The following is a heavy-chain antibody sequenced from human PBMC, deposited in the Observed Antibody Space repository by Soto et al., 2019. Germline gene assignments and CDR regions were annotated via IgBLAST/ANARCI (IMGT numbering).Heavy chain of an antibody. CDR3: ARLYYYGSGPNLFDY. V-gene: IGHV4-30-4*01. CDR1: GGSISSGDYY. D-gene: IGHD3-10*01. J-gene: IGHJ4*02. CDR2: IYYSGST. Sequence: QVQLQESGPGLVKPSQTLSLTCTVSGGSISSGDYYWRWIRQPPGKGLEWIGYIYYSGSTYYNPSLNSRGTISVDTSKNQFSLKLSAVTAADTAVYYCARLYYYGSGPNLFDYWGQGTLVTVSS.